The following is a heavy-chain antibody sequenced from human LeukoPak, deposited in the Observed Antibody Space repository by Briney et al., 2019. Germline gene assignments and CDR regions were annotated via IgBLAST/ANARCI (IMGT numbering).Heavy chain of an antibody. CDR3: ARDLTYCGGDCYSGFQH. Sequence: ASVKVSCKASGYTFTGYYMHWVRQAPGQGLEWMGWINPNSGGTNYAQKFQGRVTMTRDTSISTAYMELSSLRSEDTAVYYCARDLTYCGGDCYSGFQHWGQGTLVTVSS. D-gene: IGHD2-21*02. V-gene: IGHV1-2*02. CDR1: GYTFTGYY. J-gene: IGHJ1*01. CDR2: INPNSGGT.